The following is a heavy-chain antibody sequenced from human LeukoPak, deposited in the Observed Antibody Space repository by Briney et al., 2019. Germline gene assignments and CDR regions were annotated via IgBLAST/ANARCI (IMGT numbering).Heavy chain of an antibody. D-gene: IGHD3-16*01. J-gene: IGHJ4*02. CDR3: ARGPVITFGY. CDR1: GYSFTSYY. CDR2: INPSGGST. Sequence: ASVKVSCKASGYSFTSYYIHWVRLAPGQGLEWMGVINPSGGSTRYAQKFQDRVTMTRDMSTSTVYMELSSLRSEDTAVYYCARGPVITFGYWGQGTLVTVSS. V-gene: IGHV1-46*01.